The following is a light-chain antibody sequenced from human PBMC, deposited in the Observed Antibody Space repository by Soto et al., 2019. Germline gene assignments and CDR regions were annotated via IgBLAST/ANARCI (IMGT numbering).Light chain of an antibody. J-gene: IGKJ1*01. V-gene: IGKV3-15*01. CDR2: AVS. CDR3: QQYNKWPLT. CDR1: QSVSSN. Sequence: EIMMTQSPGTLSASPGERATLSCRASQSVSSNLAWYQQKPGQAPRLLIYAVSTRATGIPARFSGSGSGTELTLTIGGLQSEDFAVYYCQQYNKWPLTFGQGTKVEIK.